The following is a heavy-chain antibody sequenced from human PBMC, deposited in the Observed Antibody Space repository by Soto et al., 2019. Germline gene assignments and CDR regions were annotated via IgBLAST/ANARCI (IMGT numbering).Heavy chain of an antibody. D-gene: IGHD7-27*01. CDR3: ARLTGDGDYYYMEV. CDR1: GYSFTSYW. V-gene: IGHV5-51*01. CDR2: SYPGDSDT. J-gene: IGHJ6*03. Sequence: GESLKISCKGSGYSFTSYWIGWVRQMPGKGLEWMGISYPGDSDTRYSPSFQGQVTISASKSISTAFLQWSSLKASDTAMYYCARLTGDGDYYYMEVRVKGPTVTGSS.